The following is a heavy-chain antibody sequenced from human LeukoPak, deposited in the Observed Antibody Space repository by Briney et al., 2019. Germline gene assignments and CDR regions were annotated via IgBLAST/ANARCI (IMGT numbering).Heavy chain of an antibody. D-gene: IGHD1-7*01. CDR1: GFTFDDYA. J-gene: IGHJ4*02. CDR3: TKLPITGTTNY. Sequence: TGGSLRLSCAASGFTFDDYAMHWVRQAPGKGLEWVSGISWNSGSIGYADSVKGRFTISRDNAKNSLYLQMNSLRAEDTALYYCTKLPITGTTNYWGQGTLVTVSS. V-gene: IGHV3-9*01. CDR2: ISWNSGSI.